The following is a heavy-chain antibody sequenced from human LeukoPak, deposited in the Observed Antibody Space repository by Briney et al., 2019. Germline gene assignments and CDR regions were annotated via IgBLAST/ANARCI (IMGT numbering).Heavy chain of an antibody. Sequence: ASVKVSCKASGYTFTGYYMHWVRQTPGQGLEWMGWINPNSGGTNYAQKFQGRVTMTRDTSISTAYMELSRLRSDDTAVYYCARAVLLGTDFDYWGQGTLVTISP. CDR1: GYTFTGYY. CDR2: INPNSGGT. CDR3: ARAVLLGTDFDY. V-gene: IGHV1-2*02. D-gene: IGHD5-18*01. J-gene: IGHJ4*02.